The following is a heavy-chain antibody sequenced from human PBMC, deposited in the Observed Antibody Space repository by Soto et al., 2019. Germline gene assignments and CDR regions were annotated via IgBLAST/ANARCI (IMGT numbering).Heavy chain of an antibody. J-gene: IGHJ4*02. D-gene: IGHD5-18*01. V-gene: IGHV4-59*01. CDR3: ARVRGYSYGYRYFDY. CDR2: IYYSGST. Sequence: LSLTCTVSGGSISSYYWSWIRQPPGKGLEWIGYIYYSGSTNYNPSLKSRVTISVDTSKNQFSLKLSSVTAADTAVYYCARVRGYSYGYRYFDYWGQGTLVTVSS. CDR1: GGSISSYY.